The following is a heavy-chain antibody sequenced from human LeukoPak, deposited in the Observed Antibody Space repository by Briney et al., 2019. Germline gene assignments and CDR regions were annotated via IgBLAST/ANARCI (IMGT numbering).Heavy chain of an antibody. CDR3: ARAGAYSSSSLDY. J-gene: IGHJ4*02. V-gene: IGHV3-48*01. CDR2: ISSSSSTI. D-gene: IGHD6-6*01. Sequence: GGSLRLSCAASGFTFSTYTMNWVRQAPGKGLEWVSYISSSSSTIYYADSVKGRFTISRDNAKNSLYLQMNSLRAEDTAVYYCARAGAYSSSSLDYWGQGTLVTVSS. CDR1: GFTFSTYT.